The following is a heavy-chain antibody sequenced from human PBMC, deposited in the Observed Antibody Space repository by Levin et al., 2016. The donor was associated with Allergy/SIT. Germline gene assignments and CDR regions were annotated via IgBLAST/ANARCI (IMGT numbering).Heavy chain of an antibody. CDR3: ATNYYDSSGYTPQGYYYGMDV. Sequence: ASVKVSCKASGYTFTGYYMHWVRQAPGQGLEWMGWINPNSGGTNYAQKFQGWVTMTRDTSISTAYMELSRLRSDDTAVYYCATNYYDSSGYTPQGYYYGMDVWGQGTTVTVSS. J-gene: IGHJ6*02. CDR1: GYTFTGYY. CDR2: INPNSGGT. V-gene: IGHV1-2*04. D-gene: IGHD3-22*01.